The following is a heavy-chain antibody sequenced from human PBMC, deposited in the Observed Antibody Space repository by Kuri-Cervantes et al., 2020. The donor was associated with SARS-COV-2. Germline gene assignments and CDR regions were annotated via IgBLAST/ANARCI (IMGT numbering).Heavy chain of an antibody. D-gene: IGHD3-22*01. CDR2: ISYDGSNK. CDR3: AGDRDYYVSSGYSYFDY. Sequence: GESLKISCAASGFTFSSYAMHWVRQAPGKGLEWVTVISYDGSNKYYAGSVKGRFTISRDNSKNTLFPQTNSLSTEDTAVYYCAGDRDYYVSSGYSYFDYWGQGSLVTVSS. CDR1: GFTFSSYA. J-gene: IGHJ4*01. V-gene: IGHV3-30-3*01.